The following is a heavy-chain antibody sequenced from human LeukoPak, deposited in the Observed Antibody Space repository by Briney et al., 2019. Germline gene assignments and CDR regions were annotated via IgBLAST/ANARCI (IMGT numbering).Heavy chain of an antibody. Sequence: SETLSLTCTVSGGSISSSSYYWGWIRQPPGKGLEWIGSIYYSGSTYYNPSLKSRVTISVDTSKNQFSLKLSSVTAADTAVYYCARDRVIRNTMKVVVPHSFDIWGQGTMVTVSS. J-gene: IGHJ3*02. CDR3: ARDRVIRNTMKVVVPHSFDI. CDR1: GGSISSSSYY. V-gene: IGHV4-39*07. D-gene: IGHD3-22*01. CDR2: IYYSGST.